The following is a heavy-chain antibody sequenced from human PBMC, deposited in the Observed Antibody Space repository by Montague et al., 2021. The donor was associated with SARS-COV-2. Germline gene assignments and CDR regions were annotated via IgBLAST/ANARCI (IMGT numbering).Heavy chain of an antibody. CDR1: GGSISSYY. CDR3: ARDPNYYYTSGSRGNWFDP. D-gene: IGHD3-10*01. CDR2: IYHSGST. V-gene: IGHV4-59*01. J-gene: IGHJ5*02. Sequence: SETLSLTCTVSGGSISSYYWGWIRQPPGEGLEWIGEIYHSGSTNCNPSLKSRVTISVDTSKNQFSLKLSSVTAADTAVYYCARDPNYYYTSGSRGNWFDPWGQGTLVTVSS.